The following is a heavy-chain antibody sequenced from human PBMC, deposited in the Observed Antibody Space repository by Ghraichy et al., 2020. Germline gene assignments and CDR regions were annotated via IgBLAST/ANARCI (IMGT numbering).Heavy chain of an antibody. CDR1: GGSISSSSYY. V-gene: IGHV4-39*01. Sequence: TLSLTCTVSGGSISSSSYYWGWIRQPPGKGLEWIGSIYYSGSTYYNPSLKSRVTISVDTSKNQFSLKLSSVTAADTAVYYCARHYRAPLVRGVASGNYYYYGMDVWGQGTTVTVSS. D-gene: IGHD3-10*01. CDR3: ARHYRAPLVRGVASGNYYYYGMDV. CDR2: IYYSGST. J-gene: IGHJ6*02.